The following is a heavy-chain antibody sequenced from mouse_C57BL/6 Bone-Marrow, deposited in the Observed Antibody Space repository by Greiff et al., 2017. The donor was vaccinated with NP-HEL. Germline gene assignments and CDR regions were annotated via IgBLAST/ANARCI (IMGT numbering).Heavy chain of an antibody. CDR1: DSEVFPIAY. D-gene: IGHD2-5*01. J-gene: IGHJ3*01. CDR2: ILPSIGRT. CDR3: ARTYTNYGIWFAY. Sequence: QVQLKESGSELRSPGSSVKLSCKDFDSEVFPIAYMSWVRQKPGHGFEWIGGILPSIGRTIYGEKFEDKATLDADTLSNTAYLELNSLTSEDSAIYYCARTYTNYGIWFAYWGQGTLVTVSA. V-gene: IGHV15-2*01.